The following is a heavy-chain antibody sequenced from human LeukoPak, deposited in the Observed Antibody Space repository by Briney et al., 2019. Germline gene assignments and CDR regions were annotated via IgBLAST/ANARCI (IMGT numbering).Heavy chain of an antibody. Sequence: ASVRVSCKASGDSFTSYGVFWVRQAPGQGLEWMGWISAFNGDTKSAQKFQDRITMTTETSTNTAYMELRSLKSDDTAVYYCARERYFDSFKHAFDIWGQGTMVTVSS. V-gene: IGHV1-18*01. CDR3: ARERYFDSFKHAFDI. J-gene: IGHJ3*02. CDR1: GDSFTSYG. CDR2: ISAFNGDT. D-gene: IGHD3-9*01.